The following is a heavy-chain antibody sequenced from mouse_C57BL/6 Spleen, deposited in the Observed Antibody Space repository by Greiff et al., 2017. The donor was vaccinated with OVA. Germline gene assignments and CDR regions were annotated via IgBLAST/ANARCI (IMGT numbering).Heavy chain of an antibody. V-gene: IGHV1-9*01. CDR2: ILPGSGST. D-gene: IGHD1-1*01. Sequence: QVQLQQSGAELMKPGASVKLSCKATGYTFTGYWIEWVKQRPGHGLEWIGEILPGSGSTNYNEKFKGKATFTADTSSNTAYMQLSSLTTEDSAIYYCARRHHYYGSSSPYFDYWGQGTTLTVSS. CDR1: GYTFTGYW. J-gene: IGHJ2*01. CDR3: ARRHHYYGSSSPYFDY.